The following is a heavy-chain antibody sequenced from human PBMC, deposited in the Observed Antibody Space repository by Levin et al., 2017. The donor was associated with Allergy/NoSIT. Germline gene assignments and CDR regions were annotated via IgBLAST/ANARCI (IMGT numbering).Heavy chain of an antibody. CDR3: ARDYGDYAYYFDY. Sequence: ETLSLTCAASGFTFSSYSMNWVRQAPGKGLEWVSYISSSSSTIYYADSVKGRFTISRDNAKNSLYLQMNSLRAEDTAVYYCARDYGDYAYYFDYWGQGTLVTVSS. CDR2: ISSSSSTI. J-gene: IGHJ4*02. D-gene: IGHD4-17*01. CDR1: GFTFSSYS. V-gene: IGHV3-48*01.